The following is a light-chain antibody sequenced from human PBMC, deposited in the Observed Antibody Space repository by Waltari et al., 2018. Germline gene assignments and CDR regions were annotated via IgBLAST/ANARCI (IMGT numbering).Light chain of an antibody. CDR1: QGIRVD. CDR2: AAS. V-gene: IGKV1-17*01. J-gene: IGKJ3*01. Sequence: DIQMTQSPSSLSASVGDRVTITCRESQGIRVDLGWYQQKPGRAPKRLIYAASRLQSGVPSRFSGSGSGTEFTLTISSLEPEDFGTYYCLQHNSYPFTFGPGTKVDIK. CDR3: LQHNSYPFT.